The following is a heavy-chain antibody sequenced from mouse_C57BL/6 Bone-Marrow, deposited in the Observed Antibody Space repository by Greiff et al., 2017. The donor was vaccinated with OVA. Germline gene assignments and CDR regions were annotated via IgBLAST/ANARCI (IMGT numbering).Heavy chain of an antibody. V-gene: IGHV1-15*01. CDR1: GYTFTDYE. J-gene: IGHJ2*01. D-gene: IGHD2-4*01. Sequence: VKLMESGAELVRPGASVTLSCKASGYTFTDYEMHWVKQTPVHGLEWIGAIDPETGGTAYNQKFKGKAILTADKSSSTAYMELRSLTSEDSAVYYCTRRIYYDYVGYYFDYWGQGTTLTVSS. CDR3: TRRIYYDYVGYYFDY. CDR2: IDPETGGT.